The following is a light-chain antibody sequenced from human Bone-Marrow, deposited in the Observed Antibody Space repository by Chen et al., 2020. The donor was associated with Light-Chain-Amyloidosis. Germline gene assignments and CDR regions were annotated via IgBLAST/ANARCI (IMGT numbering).Light chain of an antibody. CDR3: SSFTSSSSYV. CDR2: AVS. Sequence: QSALTQPASVSGSPGQSITISCTGTSGDVGTYNYVSWYQQHPGKAPKVMIYAVSNRPTGVSNRFSGSTSGNTASPTISGLQAEDEADYYCSSFTSSSSYVFGPGTKVTVL. V-gene: IGLV2-14*01. J-gene: IGLJ1*01. CDR1: SGDVGTYNY.